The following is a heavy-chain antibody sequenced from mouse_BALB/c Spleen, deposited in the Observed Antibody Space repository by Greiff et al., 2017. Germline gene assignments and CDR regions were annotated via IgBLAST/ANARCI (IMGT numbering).Heavy chain of an antibody. CDR2: LYPGSGST. D-gene: IGHD2-1*01. V-gene: IGHV1-77*01. CDR3: ARGGNFAY. Sequence: QVQLQQSGPELVKPGASVKMSCKASGYTFTDYVISWVKQSTGQGLEWIGELYPGSGSTYYNEKFKGKATLTADQSSNTAYMQLSSLPSEDSAVYCCARGGNFAYWGQGTLVTVSA. J-gene: IGHJ3*01. CDR1: GYTFTDYV.